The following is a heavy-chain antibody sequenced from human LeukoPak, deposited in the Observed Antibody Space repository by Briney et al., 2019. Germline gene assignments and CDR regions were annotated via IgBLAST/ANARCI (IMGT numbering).Heavy chain of an antibody. CDR3: ARDIAAHRPYDY. CDR2: ISWNSGSI. CDR1: GFTFDDYA. V-gene: IGHV3-9*01. J-gene: IGHJ4*02. D-gene: IGHD6-6*01. Sequence: QTGGSLRLSCAASGFTFDDYAMHWVRQAPGKGLEWVSGISWNSGSIGYADSVKGRFTISRDNAKNSLYLQMNSLRAEDTAVYYCARDIAAHRPYDYWGQGTLVTVSS.